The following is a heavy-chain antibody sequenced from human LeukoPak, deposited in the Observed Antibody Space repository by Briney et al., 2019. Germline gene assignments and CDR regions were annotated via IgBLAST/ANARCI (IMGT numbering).Heavy chain of an antibody. Sequence: PGGSLRLSCAASGFTFSSYAMSWVRQAPGKGLEWVSAISGSGGSTYYADSVKGQFTISRDNSKNTLYLQINSLRAEDTAVYYCAKLKYSSGYFDYWGQGTLVTVSS. CDR2: ISGSGGST. D-gene: IGHD3-22*01. CDR3: AKLKYSSGYFDY. V-gene: IGHV3-23*01. J-gene: IGHJ4*02. CDR1: GFTFSSYA.